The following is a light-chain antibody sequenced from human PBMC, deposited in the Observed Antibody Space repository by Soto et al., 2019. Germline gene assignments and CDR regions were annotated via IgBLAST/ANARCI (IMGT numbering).Light chain of an antibody. CDR1: SSDVGGYNY. CDR2: EVG. Sequence: QPVLTQPASVSGSPGQSTTISCTGTSSDVGGYNYVSWYQQHPGKAPKLMIYEVGNRPSGVSNRFSGSKSGNTASLIISGLQAEDEADYYCSSYTSSRTLVFGGGTQLTVL. V-gene: IGLV2-14*01. J-gene: IGLJ2*01. CDR3: SSYTSSRTLV.